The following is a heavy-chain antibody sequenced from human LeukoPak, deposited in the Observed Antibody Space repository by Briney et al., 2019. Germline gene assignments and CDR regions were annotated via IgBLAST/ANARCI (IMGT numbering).Heavy chain of an antibody. CDR2: INPNSGGT. Sequence: GASVKVSCKASGYTFTGYYMHWVRQAPGQGLEWMGWINPNSGGTNYAQKFQGRVTMTRDTSISTACMELSRLRSDDTAVYYCARDQFHERREPYNWFDPWGQGALVTVSS. J-gene: IGHJ5*02. CDR3: ARDQFHERREPYNWFDP. CDR1: GYTFTGYY. V-gene: IGHV1-2*02. D-gene: IGHD1-14*01.